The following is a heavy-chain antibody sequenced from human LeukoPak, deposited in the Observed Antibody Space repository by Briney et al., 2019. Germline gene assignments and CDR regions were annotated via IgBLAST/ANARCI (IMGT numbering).Heavy chain of an antibody. J-gene: IGHJ4*02. V-gene: IGHV3-53*04. CDR1: GFTVSSYY. Sequence: GGSLRLSCAASGFTVSSYYMSWVRQAPGKGLEWVSIIYSGGSTYYADSVKGRFTISRHNSNNTLYLQMNSLRPEDTAVYYCARDAEDSSGYYHYWGQGTLVTVSS. CDR2: IYSGGST. CDR3: ARDAEDSSGYYHY. D-gene: IGHD3-22*01.